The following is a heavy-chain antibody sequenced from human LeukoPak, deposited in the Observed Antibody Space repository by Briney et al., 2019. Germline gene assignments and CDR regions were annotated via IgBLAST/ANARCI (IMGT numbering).Heavy chain of an antibody. J-gene: IGHJ4*02. CDR2: ISYSGST. CDR1: GGPSSSYY. V-gene: IGHV4-59*08. D-gene: IGHD3-10*01. CDR3: ARHPELYFFDY. Sequence: KPSETLSLTCTVSGGPSSSYYWSWIRQPPGKGLEWIGYISYSGSTNYNPSLKSRVTISADTSKNQVSLTLSSVTAADTAVYYCARHPELYFFDYWGQGTLVTVSS.